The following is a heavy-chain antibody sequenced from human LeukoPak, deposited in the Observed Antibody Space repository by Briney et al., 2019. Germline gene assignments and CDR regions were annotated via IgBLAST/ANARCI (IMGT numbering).Heavy chain of an antibody. J-gene: IGHJ6*03. CDR1: GFTFSSYA. CDR2: ISGSGGST. V-gene: IGHV3-23*01. CDR3: ARAGIRFLEWLPRIHYMDV. Sequence: GGSLRLSCAASGFTFSSYAMSWVRQAPGKGLEWVSAISGSGGSTYYADSVKGRFTISRDNSKNTLYLQMNSLRAEDTAVYYCARAGIRFLEWLPRIHYMDVWGKGTTVTVSS. D-gene: IGHD3-3*01.